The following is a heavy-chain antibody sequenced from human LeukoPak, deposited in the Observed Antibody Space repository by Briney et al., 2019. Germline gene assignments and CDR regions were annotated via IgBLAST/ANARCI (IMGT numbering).Heavy chain of an antibody. Sequence: SGGSLRLSCAASGFTFSSYGMHWVRQAPGKGLEWVAVIWYDGSNKYYADSVKDRFTISRDNSKNTLYLQMNSLRAEDTAVYYCAICGGNSAEAFDIWGQGTMVTVSS. CDR3: AICGGNSAEAFDI. CDR1: GFTFSSYG. D-gene: IGHD4-23*01. J-gene: IGHJ3*02. V-gene: IGHV3-33*01. CDR2: IWYDGSNK.